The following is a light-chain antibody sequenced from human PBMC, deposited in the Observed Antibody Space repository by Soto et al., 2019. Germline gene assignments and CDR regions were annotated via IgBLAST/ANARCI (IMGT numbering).Light chain of an antibody. CDR2: GAS. Sequence: EIVLTQSPGTLSLSPGERATLSCMASQSVSSNYLAWYQQKPGQAPRLLIYGASSRATGIPDRFSGSGSGTDFTLTIRRLEPEDFAVYYCQQYGSSYPWTCGQGTKGDIK. V-gene: IGKV3-20*01. CDR1: QSVSSNY. CDR3: QQYGSSYPWT. J-gene: IGKJ1*01.